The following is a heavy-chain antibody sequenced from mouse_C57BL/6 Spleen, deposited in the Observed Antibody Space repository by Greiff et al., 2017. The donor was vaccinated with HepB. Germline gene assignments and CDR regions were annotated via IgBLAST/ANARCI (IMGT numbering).Heavy chain of an antibody. J-gene: IGHJ2*01. CDR2: INPNNGGT. V-gene: IGHV1-18*01. CDR1: GYTFTDYN. CDR3: ARLDYYGNSPYYVDY. Sequence: VQLQQSGPELVKPGASVKIPCKASGYTFTDYNMDWVKQSHGKSLEWIGDINPNNGGTIYNQKFKGKATLTVDKSSSTAYMELRSLTSEDTAVYYCARLDYYGNSPYYVDYWGQGTTLTVSS. D-gene: IGHD1-1*01.